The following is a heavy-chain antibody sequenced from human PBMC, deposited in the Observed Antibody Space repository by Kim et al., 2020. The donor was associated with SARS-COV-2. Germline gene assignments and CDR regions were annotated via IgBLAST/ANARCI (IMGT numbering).Heavy chain of an antibody. V-gene: IGHV1-18*01. CDR3: ARVGSGTQTPLDYYYYGMDV. J-gene: IGHJ6*02. Sequence: ASVKVSCKASGYNFITYGITWVRQAPGQGLEWMGWISAHNGVTNYAQKFQGRVTMTTDTSTSTAYMELRSLKSDDRAIYYCARVGSGTQTPLDYYYYGMDVWGQGTTVTVSS. CDR2: ISAHNGVT. CDR1: GYNFITYG. D-gene: IGHD3-10*01.